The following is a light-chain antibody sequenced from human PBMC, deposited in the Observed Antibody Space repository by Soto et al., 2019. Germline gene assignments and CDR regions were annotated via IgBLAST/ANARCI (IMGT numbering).Light chain of an antibody. J-gene: IGLJ3*02. CDR1: SSDVGGYNY. CDR2: EVS. V-gene: IGLV2-14*01. Sequence: QSVLTQPASVSGSPGQSITISCTGTSSDVGGYNYLSWYQQNPGKAPKVMIYEVSNRPSGVSNRFSGSKSGNTASLTISGLQAEDEADYYCSSYTTSSTPVFGGGTKLTVL. CDR3: SSYTTSSTPV.